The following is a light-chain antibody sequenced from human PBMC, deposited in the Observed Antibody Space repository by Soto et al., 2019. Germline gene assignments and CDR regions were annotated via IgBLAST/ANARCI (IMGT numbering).Light chain of an antibody. V-gene: IGKV3-15*01. J-gene: IGKJ2*01. Sequence: EIVMTQSPATLSVSPGERATLSCRASQSVSSNLAWYQQKPGQAPRLLIYGASTRATAIPARFSGSGYGTDVTLSISILLSKDFPLYYCKLYHNWIPYTFGQGTKLEIQ. CDR1: QSVSSN. CDR2: GAS. CDR3: KLYHNWIPYT.